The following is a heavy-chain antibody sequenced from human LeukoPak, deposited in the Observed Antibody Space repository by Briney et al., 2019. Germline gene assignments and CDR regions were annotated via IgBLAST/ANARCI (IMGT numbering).Heavy chain of an antibody. CDR1: GFTFSSYA. J-gene: IGHJ4*02. V-gene: IGHV3-23*01. CDR3: AKWSYSGSYYVEGYSDY. CDR2: ISGSGGST. D-gene: IGHD1-26*01. Sequence: PGGSLRLSCAASGFTFSSYAMSWVRQAPGKGLEWVSTISGSGGSTYYADSVKGRFTISRDNSKNTLYLQMNSLRAEDTAVYLCAKWSYSGSYYVEGYSDYWGQGTLVTVSS.